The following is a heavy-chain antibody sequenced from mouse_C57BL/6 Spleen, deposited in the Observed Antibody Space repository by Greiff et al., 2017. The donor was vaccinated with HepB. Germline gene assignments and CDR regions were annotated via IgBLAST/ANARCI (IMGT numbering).Heavy chain of an antibody. CDR1: GHTFTSYW. J-gene: IGHJ2*01. CDR2: IYPGSGST. CDR3: ARRRLVHDY. Sequence: VQLQQPGAELVKPGASVKMSCKASGHTFTSYWITWVKQRPGQGLEWIGEIYPGSGSTNYNEKFKSKATLTVDTSSSTAYMQLSSLTSEDSAVYYCARRRLVHDYWGQGTTLTVSS. V-gene: IGHV1-55*01.